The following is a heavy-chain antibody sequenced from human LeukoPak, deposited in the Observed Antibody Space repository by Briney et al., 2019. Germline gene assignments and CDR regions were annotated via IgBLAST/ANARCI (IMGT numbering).Heavy chain of an antibody. CDR1: GYTFSSYG. J-gene: IGHJ5*02. V-gene: IGHV1-18*01. D-gene: IGHD6-19*01. CDR2: ISAYNGNI. CDR3: ARALIAVAGTRFRGNWFDP. Sequence: ASVKVSCKASGYTFSSYGISWVRQAPGQGLEWMGWISAYNGNINYAQKLQGRVTMTTDTSTTTAYMELRSLRSDDTAVYYCARALIAVAGTRFRGNWFDPWAREPWSPSPQ.